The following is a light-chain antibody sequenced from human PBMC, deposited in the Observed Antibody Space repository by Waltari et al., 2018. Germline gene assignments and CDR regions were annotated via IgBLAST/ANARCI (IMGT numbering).Light chain of an antibody. CDR1: SSDVGGYNY. V-gene: IGLV2-11*02. CDR2: DVS. J-gene: IGLJ3*02. Sequence: QSALTQPRSVSRSPGQSVTISCTGTSSDVGGYNYVSWYQQHPGKAPKLMIYDVSKRPSGVPDRFSGSKSGNTASLTISGLQAEDEADYYCCSYAGRGVFGGGTKLTVL. CDR3: CSYAGRGV.